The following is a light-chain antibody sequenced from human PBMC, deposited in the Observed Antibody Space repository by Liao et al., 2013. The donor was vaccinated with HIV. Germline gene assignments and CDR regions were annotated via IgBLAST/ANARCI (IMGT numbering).Light chain of an antibody. Sequence: SYELTQPPSVSVSPGQTASITCSGDKLGNKYSYWYQQKPGQSPVMVIYQDRKRPSGIPERFSGSYSGNTATLTISGTQAIDESDYFCQAWDSRADVVFGGGTKLTVL. V-gene: IGLV3-1*01. CDR1: KLGNKY. CDR2: QDR. J-gene: IGLJ2*01. CDR3: QAWDSRADVV.